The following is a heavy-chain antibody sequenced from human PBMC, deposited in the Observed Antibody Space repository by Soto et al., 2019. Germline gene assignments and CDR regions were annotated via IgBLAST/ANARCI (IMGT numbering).Heavy chain of an antibody. V-gene: IGHV1-69*11. CDR3: ARLWGIQEEGS. CDR1: GHTFRAFG. CDR2: LVPLLGTA. J-gene: IGHJ5*02. Sequence: QVQLVQSGPEVKKPGSSVRVSCKASGHTFRAFGVSWVRRAPGQGLQWMGGLVPLLGTANYAQNFKDRLTITADESTRTVFMELRSLRSDDTAVYDCARLWGIQEEGSWGQGTRVTVSS. D-gene: IGHD3-16*01.